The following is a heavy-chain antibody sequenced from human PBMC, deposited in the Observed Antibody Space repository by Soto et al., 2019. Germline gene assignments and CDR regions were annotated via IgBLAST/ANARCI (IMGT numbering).Heavy chain of an antibody. V-gene: IGHV4-4*07. Sequence: SETLSLTCTVSVGSVSDYYWTWIRQPAGKGLEWIGRISTSGSTNYSPSLKSRVTLSVDTSKNQFSLKLSSVTAADTAVYYCARDLGGNNWCDLWCQGKLVTGSS. CDR1: VGSVSDYY. D-gene: IGHD2-15*01. CDR3: ARDLGGNNWCDL. CDR2: ISTSGST. J-gene: IGHJ5*02.